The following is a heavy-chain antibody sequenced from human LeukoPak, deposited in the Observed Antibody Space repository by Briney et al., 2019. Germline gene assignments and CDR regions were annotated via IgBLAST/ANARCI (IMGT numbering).Heavy chain of an antibody. V-gene: IGHV3-48*04. Sequence: PGGSLRLSCAASGFTFSSYSMNWVRQAPGKGLEWVSYISSSSSTIYYADSVKGRFTISRDNAKNSLYLQMNSLRAEDTAVYYCARDPGDIVVPFDPWGQGTLVTVSS. CDR3: ARDPGDIVVPFDP. D-gene: IGHD2-2*01. CDR2: ISSSSSTI. J-gene: IGHJ5*02. CDR1: GFTFSSYS.